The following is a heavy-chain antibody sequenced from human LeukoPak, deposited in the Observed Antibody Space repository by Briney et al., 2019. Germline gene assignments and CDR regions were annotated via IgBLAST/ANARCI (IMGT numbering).Heavy chain of an antibody. Sequence: SETLSLTCAVYGGSLSGYYWSWIRQPPGKGLEWIGEINHSGSTNYNPSLKSRVTISVDTSKNQFSLKLSSVTAADTAVYYCARGSEYCSSTSCQNQNFDYWGQGTLVTVSS. CDR3: ARGSEYCSSTSCQNQNFDY. D-gene: IGHD2-2*01. CDR2: INHSGST. V-gene: IGHV4-34*01. CDR1: GGSLSGYY. J-gene: IGHJ4*02.